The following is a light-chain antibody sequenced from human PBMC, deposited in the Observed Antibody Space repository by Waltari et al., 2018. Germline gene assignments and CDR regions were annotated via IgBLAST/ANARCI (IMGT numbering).Light chain of an antibody. Sequence: QSVLTQAPSASGTPGQRVIISCSGSSSNIGNNPVNWYQQVPGTAPKLLIFYNKERRSGVPDRLAGSKSGTAASLAISGLQSEDEADYYCASWDDGLNGWVFGGGTRLTVL. CDR3: ASWDDGLNGWV. J-gene: IGLJ3*02. V-gene: IGLV1-44*01. CDR2: YNK. CDR1: SSNIGNNP.